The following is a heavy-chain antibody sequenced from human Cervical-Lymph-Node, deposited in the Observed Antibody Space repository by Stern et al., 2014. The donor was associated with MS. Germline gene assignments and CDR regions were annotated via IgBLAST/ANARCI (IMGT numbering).Heavy chain of an antibody. Sequence: EVQLVESGGGLVQPGGSLRLSCSASGFSFSTYVMHWVRQAPGKGLEYVSAMSSNGDSTYYADSVKGRFTISRDNSKNTLYLQMSSLRTEDTAVYFCVKMSIAVTGSDYWGQGTLVTVSS. CDR3: VKMSIAVTGSDY. J-gene: IGHJ4*02. D-gene: IGHD6-19*01. CDR2: MSSNGDST. V-gene: IGHV3-64D*06. CDR1: GFSFSTYV.